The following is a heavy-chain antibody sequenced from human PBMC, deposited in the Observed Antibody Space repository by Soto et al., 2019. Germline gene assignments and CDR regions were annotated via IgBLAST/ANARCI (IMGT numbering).Heavy chain of an antibody. D-gene: IGHD3-22*01. Sequence: GASVKVYFKAYGGPFSSYAISLVRQAPGQGLEWMGGIIPIFGTANYAQKFQGRVTITADESTSTAYMELSSLRSEDTAVYYCARRRYYDSSGYAFDIWGHGTMVTVSS. CDR1: GGPFSSYA. CDR2: IIPIFGTA. V-gene: IGHV1-69*13. CDR3: ARRRYYDSSGYAFDI. J-gene: IGHJ3*02.